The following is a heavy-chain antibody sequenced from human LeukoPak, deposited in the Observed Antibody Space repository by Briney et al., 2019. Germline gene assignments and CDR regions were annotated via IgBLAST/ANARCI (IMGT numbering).Heavy chain of an antibody. Sequence: PGGSLRLSCAASGFTFNSYSMNWVRQTPGKGLEWVSYISSSSSTIYYTDSVKGRFTISRDNAKNSLYLQMNSLRAEDTAVYYCASDHGYYDSSGYLDWGQGTLVTVSS. CDR3: ASDHGYYDSSGYLD. CDR2: ISSSSSTI. V-gene: IGHV3-48*01. CDR1: GFTFNSYS. J-gene: IGHJ4*02. D-gene: IGHD3-22*01.